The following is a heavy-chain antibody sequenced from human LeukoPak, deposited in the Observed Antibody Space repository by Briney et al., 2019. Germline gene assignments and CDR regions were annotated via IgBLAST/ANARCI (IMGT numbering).Heavy chain of an antibody. Sequence: SETLSLTCAVYGGSFSGYYWSWIRQPPGKGLEWIGEINHSGSTNYNPSLKSRVTISVDTSKNQFFLKLSSVTAADTAVYYCARAGPPYYDILTGYYKTRWFDPWGQGTLVTVSS. CDR1: GGSFSGYY. V-gene: IGHV4-34*01. D-gene: IGHD3-9*01. CDR2: INHSGST. J-gene: IGHJ5*02. CDR3: ARAGPPYYDILTGYYKTRWFDP.